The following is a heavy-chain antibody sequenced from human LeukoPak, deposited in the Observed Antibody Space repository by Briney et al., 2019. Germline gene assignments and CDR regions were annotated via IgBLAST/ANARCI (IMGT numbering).Heavy chain of an antibody. D-gene: IGHD3-3*01. CDR3: ARAGGSREWLLFDY. V-gene: IGHV3-30*03. Sequence: GRSLRLSCAASGFTFSSYGMHWVRQAPGKGLEWVAVISYDGSNKYYADSVKGRFTISRDNSKNTLYLQMNSLRAEDTAVYYCARAGGSREWLLFDYWGQGTLVTVSS. CDR1: GFTFSSYG. J-gene: IGHJ4*02. CDR2: ISYDGSNK.